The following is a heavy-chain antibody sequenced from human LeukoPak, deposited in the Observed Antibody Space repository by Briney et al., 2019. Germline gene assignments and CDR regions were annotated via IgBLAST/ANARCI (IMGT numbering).Heavy chain of an antibody. CDR1: GYTFTSYG. V-gene: IGHV1-18*01. D-gene: IGHD3-3*01. Sequence: ASVKVSCKASGYTFTSYGISWVRQAPRQGLEWMGWISAYNGNTNYAQKLQGRVTMTTDTSTSTAYMELRSLRSDDTAVYYCARDPDYDFWSGFYGWFDPWGQGTLVTVSS. CDR2: ISAYNGNT. J-gene: IGHJ5*02. CDR3: ARDPDYDFWSGFYGWFDP.